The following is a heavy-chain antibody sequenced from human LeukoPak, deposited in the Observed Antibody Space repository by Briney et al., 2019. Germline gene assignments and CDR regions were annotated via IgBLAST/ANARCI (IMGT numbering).Heavy chain of an antibody. CDR1: GYTFTSYG. CDR2: ISAYNGNT. V-gene: IGHV1-18*01. J-gene: IGHJ6*03. D-gene: IGHD2-21*01. Sequence: ASVKVSCKASGYTFTSYGISWVRQAPGQGLEWMGWISAYNGNTNYAQKLQGRVTMTTDTSTSTAYMELRSLRSDDTAVYYCARSIVAYYGGDCYSGYYYYYYMDVWGKGTTVTVSS. CDR3: ARSIVAYYGGDCYSGYYYYYYMDV.